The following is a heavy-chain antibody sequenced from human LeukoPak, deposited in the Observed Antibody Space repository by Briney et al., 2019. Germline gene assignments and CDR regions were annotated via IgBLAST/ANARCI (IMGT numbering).Heavy chain of an antibody. Sequence: GGSLRLSCAASGFTLSHYGMHWVRQAPGMGLEWVAVIWFDGGKIHYPDSVKGRFTISRDNSKNTLYLQTDNLRADDTAVYYCVSGSGGDGYSYWGDYWGQGTLVTVSP. V-gene: IGHV3-33*01. CDR1: GFTLSHYG. J-gene: IGHJ4*02. CDR2: IWFDGGKI. D-gene: IGHD5-24*01. CDR3: VSGSGGDGYSYWGDY.